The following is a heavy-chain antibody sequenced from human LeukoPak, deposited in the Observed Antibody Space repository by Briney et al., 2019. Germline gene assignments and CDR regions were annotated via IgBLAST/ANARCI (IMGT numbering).Heavy chain of an antibody. D-gene: IGHD6-19*01. V-gene: IGHV3-30*03. CDR3: ARSSYGWYLKDAFDI. Sequence: PGGSLRLSCAASGFTFRSYGIHWVRQAPGKGLEWVAVMSYDGTNEYYADSLKGRFTISRDNSKNSLYLQMNSLRLEDTAVYYCARSSYGWYLKDAFDIWGQGTMVTVSS. CDR2: MSYDGTNE. CDR1: GFTFRSYG. J-gene: IGHJ3*02.